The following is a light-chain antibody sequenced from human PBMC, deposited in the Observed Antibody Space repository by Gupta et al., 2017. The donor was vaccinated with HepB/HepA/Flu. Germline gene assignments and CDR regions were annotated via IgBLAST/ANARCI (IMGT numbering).Light chain of an antibody. V-gene: IGKV3-11*01. J-gene: IGKJ1*01. CDR2: DAS. CDR1: QSVMRF. Sequence: EVVLSQSPAILSLSPRDRATPSCRASQSVMRFLAWYQQKPGQAPRLLIYDASNRATGIPARFSGSGSETDFTLTISSLEPEDFAVYYWQQGGNRWTFGQGTKVEIK. CDR3: QQGGNRWT.